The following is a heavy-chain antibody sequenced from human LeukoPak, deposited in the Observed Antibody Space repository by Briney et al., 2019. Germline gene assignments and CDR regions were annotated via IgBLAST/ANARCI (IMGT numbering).Heavy chain of an antibody. CDR2: IYYSGST. CDR3: ARRGDYYDSSGYYSGGWFDP. D-gene: IGHD3-22*01. Sequence: SETLSLTCAVYGGSFSGYYWGWIRQPPGKGLEWIGSIYYSGSTYYNPSLKSRVTISVDTSKNQFSLKLSSVTAADTAVYYCARRGDYYDSSGYYSGGWFDPWGQGTLVTVSS. CDR1: GGSFSGYY. J-gene: IGHJ5*02. V-gene: IGHV4-39*01.